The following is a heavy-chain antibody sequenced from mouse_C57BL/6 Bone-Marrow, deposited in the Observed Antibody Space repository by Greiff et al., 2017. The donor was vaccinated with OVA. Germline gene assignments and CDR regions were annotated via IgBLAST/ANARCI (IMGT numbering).Heavy chain of an antibody. CDR2: IDPENGDT. V-gene: IGHV14-4*01. Sequence: VRLQQSGAELVRPGASVKLSCTASGFNIKDDYMHWVKQRPEQGLEWIGWIDPENGDTEYASKFQGKATITADTSSNTAYLQLSSLTSEDTAVYYCTRWDDYDTWFAYWGQGTLVTVSA. D-gene: IGHD2-4*01. CDR1: GFNIKDDY. CDR3: TRWDDYDTWFAY. J-gene: IGHJ3*01.